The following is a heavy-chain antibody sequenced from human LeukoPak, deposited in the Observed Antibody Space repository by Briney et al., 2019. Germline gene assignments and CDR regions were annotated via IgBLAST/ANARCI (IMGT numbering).Heavy chain of an antibody. Sequence: ASVKVSCKASGYTFTGYYMHWVRQAPGQGLEWMGWINPNSGGTNYAQKFQGWVTMTKDTSISTAYMELSRLRSDDTAVYYCARGGYSNYLWYYYYGMDVWGQGTTVTVSS. D-gene: IGHD4-11*01. CDR1: GYTFTGYY. J-gene: IGHJ6*02. CDR2: INPNSGGT. CDR3: ARGGYSNYLWYYYYGMDV. V-gene: IGHV1-2*04.